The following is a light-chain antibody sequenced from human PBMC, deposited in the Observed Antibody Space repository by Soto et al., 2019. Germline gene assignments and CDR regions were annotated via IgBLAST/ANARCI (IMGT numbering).Light chain of an antibody. CDR1: GSNIGSHT. CDR2: TDD. V-gene: IGLV1-44*01. CDR3: VPWDDSLHGPV. J-gene: IGLJ2*01. Sequence: QSALTQPPSASGTPGQRVTISCSGSGSNIGSHTVNWYQQLTGTAPKLLIYTDDQRPSAVPDRFSGSKSGTSASLAISGLQSEDEADYHCVPWDDSLHGPVFGGGTKLTVL.